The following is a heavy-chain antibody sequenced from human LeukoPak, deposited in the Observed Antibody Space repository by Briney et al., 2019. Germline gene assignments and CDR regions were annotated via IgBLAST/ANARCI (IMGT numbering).Heavy chain of an antibody. CDR1: GGTFSSYA. CDR3: ARATGVWFGELLPIDY. V-gene: IGHV1-69*06. Sequence: SVKVSCKASGGTFSSYAISWVRQAPGRGREWMGGIIPIFGTANYAQKFQGRVTITAEKSTSTAYMELSSMRSEDTAVYYCARATGVWFGELLPIDYWGQGTLVTVSS. J-gene: IGHJ4*02. CDR2: IIPIFGTA. D-gene: IGHD3-10*01.